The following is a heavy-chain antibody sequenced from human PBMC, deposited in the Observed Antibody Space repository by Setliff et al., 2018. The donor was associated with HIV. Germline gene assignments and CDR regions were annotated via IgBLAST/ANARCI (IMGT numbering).Heavy chain of an antibody. V-gene: IGHV1-18*01. CDR3: ARDQGVVTRACWH. CDR2: ISAYNGNT. D-gene: IGHD2-21*02. Sequence: GASVKVSCKASGYTFTSYGISWVRQAPGQGLEWMGWISAYNGNTNYEQKFQGRVTITANESTNTAYMELRSLTSDDTAVYYCARDQGVVTRACWHWGQGTLVTVSS. CDR1: GYTFTSYG. J-gene: IGHJ1*01.